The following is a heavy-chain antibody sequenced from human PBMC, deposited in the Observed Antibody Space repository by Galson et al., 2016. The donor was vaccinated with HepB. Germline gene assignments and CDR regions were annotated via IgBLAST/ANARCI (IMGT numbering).Heavy chain of an antibody. CDR1: GFTFTHHQ. CDR2: IEPDGSRP. J-gene: IGHJ4*02. CDR3: ARDLSGPDY. Sequence: SLRLSCATSGFTFTHHQMHWVRQVPGKGLVWVSRIEPDGSRPIYADSVKGRFTISRDNAENTLYLQMNSLRADDTVVYYCARDLSGPDYWGQGTLVTVSS. V-gene: IGHV3-74*01.